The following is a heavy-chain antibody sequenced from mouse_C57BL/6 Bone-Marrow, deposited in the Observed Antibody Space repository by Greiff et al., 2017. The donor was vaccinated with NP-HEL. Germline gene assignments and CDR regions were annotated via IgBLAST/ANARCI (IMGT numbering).Heavy chain of an antibody. CDR2: ISDGGSYT. J-gene: IGHJ2*01. CDR3: ARVATGTFDY. Sequence: EVKLMESGGGLVKPGGSLKLSCAASGFTFSSYAMSWVRQTPEKRLEWVATISDGGSYTYYPDNVKGRFTISRDNAKNNLYLQMSHLKSEDTAMYYCARVATGTFDYWGQGTTLTVSS. V-gene: IGHV5-4*03. CDR1: GFTFSSYA. D-gene: IGHD4-1*02.